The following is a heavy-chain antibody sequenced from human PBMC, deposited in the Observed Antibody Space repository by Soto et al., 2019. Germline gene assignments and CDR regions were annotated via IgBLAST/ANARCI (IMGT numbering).Heavy chain of an antibody. J-gene: IGHJ4*02. V-gene: IGHV1-18*01. CDR3: ARENSYFDY. Sequence: QIKLLPSGAEVKKPGASVKVTCKASGYTFRIFGISWVRQAPGQGLEWMGWISADNANANYAQKFQGRLTMTADTSTSAADMELRSLRSDVRAVYYCARENSYFDYWGQGTLVTVSS. CDR2: ISADNANA. CDR1: GYTFRIFG.